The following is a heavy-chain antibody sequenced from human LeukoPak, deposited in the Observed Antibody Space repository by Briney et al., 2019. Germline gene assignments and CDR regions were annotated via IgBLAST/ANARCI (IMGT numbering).Heavy chain of an antibody. CDR1: GFTLSSFW. D-gene: IGHD3-22*01. V-gene: IGHV3-7*01. CDR2: IKQDGTEK. J-gene: IGHJ4*02. Sequence: SGGSLRLSCAASGFTLSSFWMTWVRQAPGKGLEWVANIKQDGTEKNYVDSVKGRFTISRDNAKNSLYLQMNSLRAEDTAVYYCARANTGLYYYDSSGYPGVAFDYWGQGTLVTVSS. CDR3: ARANTGLYYYDSSGYPGVAFDY.